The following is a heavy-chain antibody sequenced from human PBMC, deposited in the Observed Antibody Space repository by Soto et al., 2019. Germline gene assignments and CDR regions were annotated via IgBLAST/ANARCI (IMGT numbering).Heavy chain of an antibody. CDR3: ARYIYGQGLQA. CDR1: GDIFTNFD. CDR2: MRANSGDT. D-gene: IGHD3-3*02. V-gene: IGHV1-8*01. Sequence: QVQLVQPGAEVRKPGASVKVSCKASGDIFTNFDFNWVRQATGQGLEWIGWMRANSGDTGHDQKFQXXVRMTRDTSMSTAYMELSSLRAEDTAVYYCARYIYGQGLQAWGQGTLVFVSS. J-gene: IGHJ5*02.